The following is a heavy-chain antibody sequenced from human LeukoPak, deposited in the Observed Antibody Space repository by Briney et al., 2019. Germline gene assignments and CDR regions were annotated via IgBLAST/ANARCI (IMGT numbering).Heavy chain of an antibody. CDR1: GGSVSSGSYY. D-gene: IGHD6-19*01. Sequence: SETLSLTCTVSGGSVSSGSYYWSWIRQPPGKGLEWIGYIYYSGSTNYNPSLKSRVTTSVDTSKNQFSLKLSSVTAADTAVYYCARLYSSGWYFDYWGQGTLVTVSS. CDR3: ARLYSSGWYFDY. V-gene: IGHV4-61*01. CDR2: IYYSGST. J-gene: IGHJ4*02.